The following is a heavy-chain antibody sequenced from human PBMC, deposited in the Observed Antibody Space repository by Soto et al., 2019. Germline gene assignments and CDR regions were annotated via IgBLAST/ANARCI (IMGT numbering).Heavy chain of an antibody. V-gene: IGHV1-69*13. CDR2: IIPIFGTA. J-gene: IGHJ5*02. CDR3: ARDLGSGWYGRWFDP. CDR1: GGTFGSYA. D-gene: IGHD6-19*01. Sequence: SVKVSCKASGGTFGSYAISWVRQAPGQGLEWMGGIIPIFGTANYAQKFQGRVTITADESTSTAYMELSSLRSEDTAVYYCARDLGSGWYGRWFDPWGQGTLVTVSS.